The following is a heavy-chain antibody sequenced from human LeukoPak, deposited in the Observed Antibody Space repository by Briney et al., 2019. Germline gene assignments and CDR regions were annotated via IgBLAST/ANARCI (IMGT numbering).Heavy chain of an antibody. V-gene: IGHV3-7*03. CDR3: AKKERVAARQRGSEY. J-gene: IGHJ4*02. D-gene: IGHD6-6*01. Sequence: GGSLRLSCAASGFTFSSYWMSWVRQAPGKGLEWVANIKQDGSEKYYVDSVKGRFTISRDNAKNSLYLQMNSLRAEDTAVYYCAKKERVAARQRGSEYWGQGTLVTVSS. CDR1: GFTFSSYW. CDR2: IKQDGSEK.